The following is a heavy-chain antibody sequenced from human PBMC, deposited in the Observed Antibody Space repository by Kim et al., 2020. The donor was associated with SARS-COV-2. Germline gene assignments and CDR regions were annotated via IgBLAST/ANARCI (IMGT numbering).Heavy chain of an antibody. D-gene: IGHD3-10*01. CDR3: ARPYYYGSGSYDSFDY. J-gene: IGHJ4*02. Sequence: SVKVSCKASGGTFSSYAISWVRQAPGQGLEWMGGIIPIFGTANYAQKFQGRVTITADESTSTAYMELSSLRSEDTAAYYCARPYYYGSGSYDSFDYWGQGTLVTVSS. V-gene: IGHV1-69*13. CDR2: IIPIFGTA. CDR1: GGTFSSYA.